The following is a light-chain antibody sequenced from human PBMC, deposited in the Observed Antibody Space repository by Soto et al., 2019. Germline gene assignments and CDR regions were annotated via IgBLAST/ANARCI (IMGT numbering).Light chain of an antibody. J-gene: IGKJ1*01. Sequence: EIVLTQYPGTLYLSPGERATLSCRASQSVSSNYLVWYQQKPGQPPRLLIYGASSRATGIPDMFSGSGSGTDFTLTISRLEPEDCALYYCQQFGSSPPWTFGQGTKVYIK. CDR3: QQFGSSPPWT. CDR2: GAS. V-gene: IGKV3-20*01. CDR1: QSVSSNY.